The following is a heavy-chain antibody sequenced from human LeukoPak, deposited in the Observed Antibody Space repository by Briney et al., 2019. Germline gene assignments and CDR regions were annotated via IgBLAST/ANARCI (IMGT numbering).Heavy chain of an antibody. D-gene: IGHD1-7*01. CDR3: ASHWNYAFLFDY. CDR1: GGSFSGYY. Sequence: SETLTLTCAVYGGSFSGYYWSWIRQPPGKGLEWIGEINHSGSTNYNPSLKSRVTISVDTSKNQFSLKLSSVTAADTAVYYCASHWNYAFLFDYWGQGTLVTVSS. J-gene: IGHJ4*02. CDR2: INHSGST. V-gene: IGHV4-34*01.